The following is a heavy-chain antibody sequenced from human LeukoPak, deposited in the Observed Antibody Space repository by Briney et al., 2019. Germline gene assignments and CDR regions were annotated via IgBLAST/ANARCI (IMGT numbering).Heavy chain of an antibody. V-gene: IGHV4-34*01. CDR2: INHCGST. D-gene: IGHD2-2*01. CDR1: GGSFSGYY. CDR3: ARATKIWSIVVVPAASAFDI. J-gene: IGHJ3*02. Sequence: SETLSLTCAVYGGSFSGYYWSWIRQPPGKGLEWIGEINHCGSTNYNPSLKSRVTISVDTSKNQFSLKLSSVTAADTAVYYCARATKIWSIVVVPAASAFDIWGQGTMVTVSS.